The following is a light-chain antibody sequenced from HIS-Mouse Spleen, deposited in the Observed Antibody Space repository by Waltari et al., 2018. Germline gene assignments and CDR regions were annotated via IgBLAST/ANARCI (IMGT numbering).Light chain of an antibody. CDR3: QQYGSSPT. Sequence: EIVFTQSPGTLSLSPGERATLSCRASQSVSSSYLAWYQQKPGQAPRLLIYGASSRATGIPDRFSGSGSGTDFTLTISRLDPEDFAVYYCQQYGSSPTFGQGTKLEIK. V-gene: IGKV3-20*01. CDR1: QSVSSSY. CDR2: GAS. J-gene: IGKJ2*01.